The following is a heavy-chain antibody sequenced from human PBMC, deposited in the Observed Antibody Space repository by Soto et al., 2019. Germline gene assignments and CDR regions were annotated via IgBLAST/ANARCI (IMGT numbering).Heavy chain of an antibody. D-gene: IGHD1-26*01. CDR3: ARESDGALSY. Sequence: QVQLVQSGAEVRKPGASVKVSCKSSRYTFTRYGNIWLRQAPGQGLEWMGWISAYNGNTNYAQKLQGRVTMTTDTSTSTAYMELRSLRSDDTAVYYCARESDGALSYWGQGTLVTVSS. V-gene: IGHV1-18*04. J-gene: IGHJ4*02. CDR2: ISAYNGNT. CDR1: RYTFTRYG.